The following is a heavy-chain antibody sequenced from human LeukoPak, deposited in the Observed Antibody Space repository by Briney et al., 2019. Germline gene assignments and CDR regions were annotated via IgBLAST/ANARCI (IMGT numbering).Heavy chain of an antibody. Sequence: ASETLSLTCAVSGGSINNYYWSWIRQPPGKGLEWIGYFYSGGRSNFNPSLTSRVTMSVDTSKNQFFLELSSVTAADTAVYYCARGHSSGWVYFDYWGQGTLVTVSS. D-gene: IGHD6-19*01. V-gene: IGHV4-59*12. CDR2: FYSGGRS. J-gene: IGHJ4*02. CDR1: GGSINNYY. CDR3: ARGHSSGWVYFDY.